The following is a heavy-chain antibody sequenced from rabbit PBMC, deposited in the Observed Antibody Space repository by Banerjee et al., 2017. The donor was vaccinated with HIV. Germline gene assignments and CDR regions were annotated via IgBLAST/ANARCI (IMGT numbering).Heavy chain of an antibody. J-gene: IGHJ4*01. D-gene: IGHD2-1*01. Sequence: QEQLVESGGGLVQPEGSLTLTCTASGFSLSNNYVMCWVRQAPGKGLEWIACIYASSGTTYYASWAKGRFTISKTSSTTVTLQMTSLTAADTATYFCARNAGRGDSNLWGPGTLVTVS. CDR1: GFSLSNNYV. V-gene: IGHV1S45*01. CDR2: IYASSGTT. CDR3: ARNAGRGDSNL.